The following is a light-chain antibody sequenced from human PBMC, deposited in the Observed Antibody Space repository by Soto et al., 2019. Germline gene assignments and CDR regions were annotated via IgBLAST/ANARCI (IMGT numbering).Light chain of an antibody. V-gene: IGKV3-15*01. J-gene: IGKJ1*01. CDR1: LSVSRN. CDR3: QQYNAWPRT. CDR2: DAS. Sequence: EIVMTQSPATLSVSPGERATLSSRASLSVSRNLAWYQQKPGQAPRLLIFDASTRATGIPARFSGSGSGTEFTLTITSLQSEDFAVYYCQQYNAWPRTFGQGTKVDIK.